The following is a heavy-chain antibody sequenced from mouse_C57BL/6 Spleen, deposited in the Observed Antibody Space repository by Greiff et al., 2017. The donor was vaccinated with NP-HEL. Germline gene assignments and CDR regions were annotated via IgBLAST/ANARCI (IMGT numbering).Heavy chain of an antibody. CDR1: GYAFSSSW. CDR2: IYPGDGDT. CDR3: ARGDYGYYVGY. J-gene: IGHJ2*01. V-gene: IGHV1-82*01. Sequence: VQLQQSGPELVKPGASVKISCKASGYAFSSSWMNWVKQRPGKGLEWIGRIYPGDGDTNYNGKFKGKATLTADKSSSTAYMQLSSLTSDDSAVYFCARGDYGYYVGYWGQGTTLTVSS. D-gene: IGHD2-2*01.